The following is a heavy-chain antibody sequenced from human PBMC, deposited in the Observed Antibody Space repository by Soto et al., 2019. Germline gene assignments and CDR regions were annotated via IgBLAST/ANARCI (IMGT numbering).Heavy chain of an antibody. CDR2: MNGGGGST. J-gene: IGHJ4*02. Sequence: GGSLRLSCAASGFTFGSYAMSWVRQAPGKGLEWVSSMNGGGGSTYYAESVQGRFTISRDNSKNTLYLQMNSLRVEDTAVYYCAKTKPTGDRGYFDYWGQGTLVTVSS. V-gene: IGHV3-23*01. CDR1: GFTFGSYA. D-gene: IGHD7-27*01. CDR3: AKTKPTGDRGYFDY.